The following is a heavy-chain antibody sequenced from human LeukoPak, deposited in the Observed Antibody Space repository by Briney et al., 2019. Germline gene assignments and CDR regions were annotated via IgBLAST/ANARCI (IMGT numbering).Heavy chain of an antibody. D-gene: IGHD5-12*01. CDR2: ISGSGGST. CDR1: GFTFSSYA. V-gene: IGHV3-23*01. CDR3: AKDDRPIHYDSKLDYYYYGMDV. J-gene: IGHJ6*02. Sequence: PGGSLRLSCAASGFTFSSYAMSWVRQAPGKGLEWVSAISGSGGSTYYADSVKGRFTISRDNSKNTLYLQMNSLRAEDTAVYSCAKDDRPIHYDSKLDYYYYGMDVWGQGTTVTVSS.